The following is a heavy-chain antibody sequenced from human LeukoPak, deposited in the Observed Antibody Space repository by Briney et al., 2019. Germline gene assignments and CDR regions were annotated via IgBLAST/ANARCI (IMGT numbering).Heavy chain of an antibody. Sequence: SWVRQAPGKGLEWVGRIKSKTDGGTTDYAAPVKGRFTISRDDSKNTLYLQMNSLKTEDTAVYYCTTDSDYGDYVFDYWGQGTLVTVSS. CDR3: TTDSDYGDYVFDY. CDR2: IKSKTDGGTT. J-gene: IGHJ4*02. V-gene: IGHV3-15*01. D-gene: IGHD4-17*01.